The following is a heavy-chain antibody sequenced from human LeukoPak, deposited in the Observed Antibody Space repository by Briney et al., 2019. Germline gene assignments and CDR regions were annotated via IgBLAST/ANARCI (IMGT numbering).Heavy chain of an antibody. CDR2: IYYSGST. D-gene: IGHD6-13*01. CDR1: GGSISSGGYY. CDR3: ARSGQLGTMFDY. V-gene: IGHV4-31*03. Sequence: SETLSLTCTVSGGSISSGGYYWSWIRQHPGKGLEWIGYIYYSGSTYYNPSLKSRVTISVDTSKNQFPLKLSSVTAADTAVYYCARSGQLGTMFDYWGQGTLVTVSS. J-gene: IGHJ4*02.